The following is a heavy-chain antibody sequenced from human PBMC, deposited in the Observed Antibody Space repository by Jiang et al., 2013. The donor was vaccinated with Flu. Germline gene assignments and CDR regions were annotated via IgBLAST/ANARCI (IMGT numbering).Heavy chain of an antibody. V-gene: IGHV3-33*01. CDR3: ASIMVRGGYYYYGMDV. D-gene: IGHD3-10*01. Sequence: QLLESGGGVVQPGRSLRLSCAASGFTFSSYGMHWVRQAPGKGLEWVAVIWYDGSNKYYADSVKGRFTISRDNSKNTLYLQMNSLRAEDTAVYYCASIMVRGGYYYYGMDVWGQGTTVTVSS. J-gene: IGHJ6*02. CDR1: GFTFSSYG. CDR2: IWYDGSNK.